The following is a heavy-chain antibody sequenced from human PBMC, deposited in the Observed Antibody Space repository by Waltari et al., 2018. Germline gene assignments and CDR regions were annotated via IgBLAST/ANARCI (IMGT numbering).Heavy chain of an antibody. CDR1: GGSISSTSYY. D-gene: IGHD2-15*01. Sequence: QLQLQESGPGLVKPSETLSLTCSVSGGSISSTSYYWGWIRQPPGKGLEWIGTFSYDANTYYHPSRKSRISISVDTSKNQFSLQLRSVTAADTAIYYCARPGRVGGGSLMGLDYWGQGTLVTVSS. CDR2: FSYDANT. CDR3: ARPGRVGGGSLMGLDY. V-gene: IGHV4-39*01. J-gene: IGHJ4*02.